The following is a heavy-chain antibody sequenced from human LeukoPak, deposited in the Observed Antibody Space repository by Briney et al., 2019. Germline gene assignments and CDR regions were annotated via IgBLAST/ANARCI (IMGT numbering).Heavy chain of an antibody. J-gene: IGHJ6*03. V-gene: IGHV3-53*01. CDR2: IYSGGST. CDR1: GFTVSSNY. D-gene: IGHD3-10*01. Sequence: GGSLRLSCAAAGFTVSSNYMSWVRQAPGKGLEWVSVIYSGGSTYYADSVKGRFTISRDNSKNTLYLQMNSLRAEDTAVYYCASGSGSYRTPYYYMDVWGTGTTVTVSS. CDR3: ASGSGSYRTPYYYMDV.